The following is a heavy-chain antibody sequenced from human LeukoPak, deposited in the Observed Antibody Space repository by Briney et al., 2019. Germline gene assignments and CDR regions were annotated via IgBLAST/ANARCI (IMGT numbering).Heavy chain of an antibody. CDR3: ARVHKRGGVQVWDPHFDY. D-gene: IGHD5-18*01. CDR2: IYYSGST. V-gene: IGHV4-59*01. CDR1: GGSISSYY. J-gene: IGHJ4*02. Sequence: PSETLSLTCTVSGGSISSYYWSWIRQPPGKGLEWIGYIYYSGSTNYNPSLKSRVTISVDTSKNQFSLKLTSVTAADTAVYYCARVHKRGGVQVWDPHFDYWGQGTLVTVSS.